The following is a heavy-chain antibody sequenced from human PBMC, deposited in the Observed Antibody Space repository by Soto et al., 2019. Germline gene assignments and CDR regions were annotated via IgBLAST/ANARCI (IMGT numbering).Heavy chain of an antibody. CDR2: HNGYNGQT. D-gene: IGHD1-1*01. CDR1: ENTFSTYL. CDR3: AGPHDRAGLGK. Sequence: SVKVCCKGSENTFSTYLVHWVRQVHGQGLEWMGWHNGYNGQTEYSQKFQGRVTITRDTSAKTAYLELRSLTSEDTAVYYCAGPHDRAGLGKWRQGTLFTVSS. V-gene: IGHV1-3*01. J-gene: IGHJ1*01.